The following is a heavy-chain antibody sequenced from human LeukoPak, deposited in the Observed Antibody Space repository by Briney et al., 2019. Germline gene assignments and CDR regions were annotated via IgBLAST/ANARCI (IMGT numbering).Heavy chain of an antibody. D-gene: IGHD6-19*01. CDR1: GGSIRSYY. CDR2: IYYSGRT. V-gene: IGHV4-59*01. Sequence: PSETLSLTSTVSGGSIRSYYWRWIPQRPGKGLEWIGYIYYSGRTNYNPSLKSRVTISVDTSKTQFSLELSSVTAADTAVYYCARAFRAVAHWFDPWGQGTLVTVSS. CDR3: ARAFRAVAHWFDP. J-gene: IGHJ5*02.